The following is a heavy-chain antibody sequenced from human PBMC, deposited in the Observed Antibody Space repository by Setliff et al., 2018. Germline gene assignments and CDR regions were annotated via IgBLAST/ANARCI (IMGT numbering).Heavy chain of an antibody. Sequence: PGGSLRLSCVVSGFDYAMGWVRQAPGKRLEWVSSISGGADKTYYADSVRGRFTISRDNSKNILYLQMNSLRPEDTAVYYCARFAKCGGHCWNDYWGQGTRVTVSS. D-gene: IGHD2-21*02. J-gene: IGHJ4*02. CDR2: ISGGADKT. V-gene: IGHV3-23*01. CDR3: ARFAKCGGHCWNDY. CDR1: GFDYA.